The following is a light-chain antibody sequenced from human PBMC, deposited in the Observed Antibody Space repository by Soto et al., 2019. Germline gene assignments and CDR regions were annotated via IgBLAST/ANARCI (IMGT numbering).Light chain of an antibody. Sequence: EIVLTQSPGTLSLSPGERATLSCRASRSVSSRYLAWYQQKAGQAPRLLISGASSRATGIPDRFSGSGSGTDFTLIISRLEPEDFAMHYCHQYGYSPNTFGQGTKVEIK. CDR2: GAS. V-gene: IGKV3-20*01. J-gene: IGKJ2*01. CDR1: RSVSSRY. CDR3: HQYGYSPNT.